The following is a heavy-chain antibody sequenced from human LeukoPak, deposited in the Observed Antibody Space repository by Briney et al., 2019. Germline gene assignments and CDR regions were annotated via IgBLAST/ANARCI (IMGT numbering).Heavy chain of an antibody. CDR3: ARSTRYCSSTSCYTNYYYGMDV. D-gene: IGHD2-2*02. J-gene: IGHJ6*02. Sequence: PSETLSLTCTVSGGSISSYYWSWIRQPPGKGLEWIGYIYYSGSTNYNPSLKSRVTISVDTSKNQFSLKLSSVTAADTAVYYCARSTRYCSSTSCYTNYYYGMDVWGQGTTVTVSS. CDR2: IYYSGST. V-gene: IGHV4-59*01. CDR1: GGSISSYY.